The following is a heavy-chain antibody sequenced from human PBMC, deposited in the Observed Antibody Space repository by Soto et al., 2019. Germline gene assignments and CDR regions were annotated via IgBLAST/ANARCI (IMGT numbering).Heavy chain of an antibody. CDR1: GFTFSSYA. CDR2: ISGSGGST. J-gene: IGHJ2*01. V-gene: IGHV3-23*01. Sequence: EVQLLESGGGLVQPGGSLRLSCAASGFTFSSYAMSWVRQAPGKGLEWVSAISGSGGSTYYADSVKGRFTISRDNSKNTLYLQMNSLRAEDTAVYYCAKDHPGDIVVVAENWYFDLWGRGTLVTVSS. CDR3: AKDHPGDIVVVAENWYFDL. D-gene: IGHD2-15*01.